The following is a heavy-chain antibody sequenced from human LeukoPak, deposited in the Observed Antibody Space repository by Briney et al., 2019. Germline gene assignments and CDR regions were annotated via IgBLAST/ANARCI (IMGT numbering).Heavy chain of an antibody. D-gene: IGHD3-22*01. J-gene: IGHJ4*02. CDR1: GFTFSSYG. Sequence: GGSLRLSCAASGFTFSSYGMHWVRQAPGKGLEWVAVISYDGSNKYYADSVKGRFTISRDNSKNTLYLQMNSLRAEDTAVYYCANADQNYYDSSGYQSFDYWGQGTLVTVSS. CDR3: ANADQNYYDSSGYQSFDY. V-gene: IGHV3-30*18. CDR2: ISYDGSNK.